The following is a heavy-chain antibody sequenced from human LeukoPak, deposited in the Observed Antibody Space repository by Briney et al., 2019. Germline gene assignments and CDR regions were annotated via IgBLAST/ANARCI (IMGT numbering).Heavy chain of an antibody. CDR2: MRQSGTP. D-gene: IGHD3-10*01. Sequence: SETLPLACAVDGRSFSAFHWNWIRQSPAKGLEWLGEMRQSGTPRYNPSLQSRVTISVDKSKNQFSLNVRSVTAAGTAVYYCASRPFLYGFRTYFDNWAQGTLLTVSS. J-gene: IGHJ4*02. CDR3: ASRPFLYGFRTYFDN. V-gene: IGHV4-34*01. CDR1: GRSFSAFH.